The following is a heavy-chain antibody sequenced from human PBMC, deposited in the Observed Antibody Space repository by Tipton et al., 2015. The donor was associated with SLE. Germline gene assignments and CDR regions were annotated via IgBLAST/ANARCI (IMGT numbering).Heavy chain of an antibody. J-gene: IGHJ4*02. CDR2: IYYSGST. D-gene: IGHD3-22*01. Sequence: LRLSCTVSGGSIRDSYWSWIRQPPGKGLEWIGYIYYSGSTNYNPSLKSRVTISIDTSKSQFSLKLNSVTAADTAVYYCARDGVYSSSYYHEFWGQGILVTVSS. CDR3: ARDGVYSSSYYHEF. V-gene: IGHV4-59*01. CDR1: GGSIRDSY.